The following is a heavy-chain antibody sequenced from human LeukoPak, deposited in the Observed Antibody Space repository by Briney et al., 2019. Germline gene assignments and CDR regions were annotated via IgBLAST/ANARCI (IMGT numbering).Heavy chain of an antibody. CDR3: AKDPRIGAAAGTGSDY. J-gene: IGHJ4*02. V-gene: IGHV3-11*04. Sequence: GSLRLSCAASGFTFSDYYMSWIRQAPGKGLEWVSYISSSGSTIYYADSVKGRFTISRDNSKNTLYLQMNSLRAEDTAVYYCAKDPRIGAAAGTGSDYWGQGTLVTVSS. CDR2: ISSSGSTI. CDR1: GFTFSDYY. D-gene: IGHD6-13*01.